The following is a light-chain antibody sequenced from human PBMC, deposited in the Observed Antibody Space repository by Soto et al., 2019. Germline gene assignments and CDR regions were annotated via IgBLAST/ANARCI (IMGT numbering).Light chain of an antibody. V-gene: IGLV1-44*01. CDR1: SSNIGSNT. J-gene: IGLJ1*01. Sequence: QSVLTQPPSASGTPGQRVTISCSGSSSNIGSNTVSWYQQVPGTAPKLLIYSNNQRPSGVPDRFSGSKSGTSASLATSGLQVEDEAEYFCFSFTTTSTHVFGTGTKVTVL. CDR2: SNN. CDR3: FSFTTTSTHV.